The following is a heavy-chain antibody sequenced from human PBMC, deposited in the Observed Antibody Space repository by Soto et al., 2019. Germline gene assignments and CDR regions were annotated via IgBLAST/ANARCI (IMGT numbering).Heavy chain of an antibody. CDR1: GGSISSGDYY. D-gene: IGHD2-21*02. J-gene: IGHJ3*02. Sequence: QVQLQESGPGLVKPSQSLSLTCTVSGGSISSGDYYWSWIRQPPGKGLEWIGYIYYSGSTYYNPYLKTRVTISVDTSKNQFSLKLSSVTAADTAVYYCARAEGDWRAFDIWGQGTMVTVSS. V-gene: IGHV4-30-4*01. CDR2: IYYSGST. CDR3: ARAEGDWRAFDI.